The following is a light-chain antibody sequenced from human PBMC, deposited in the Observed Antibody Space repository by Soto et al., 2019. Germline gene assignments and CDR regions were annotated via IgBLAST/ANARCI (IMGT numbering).Light chain of an antibody. CDR1: SSDVCGYNY. J-gene: IGLJ1*01. CDR2: DVS. Sequence: LTQPRSVSGSPGPSVTISCTGTSSDVCGYNYVSWYQQHPGKAPKLMIYDVSKRPSGVPDRFSGSKSGNTASLTISGLQAEDEADYYCCSYAGSYTYVYRTGTKVTVL. V-gene: IGLV2-11*01. CDR3: CSYAGSYTYV.